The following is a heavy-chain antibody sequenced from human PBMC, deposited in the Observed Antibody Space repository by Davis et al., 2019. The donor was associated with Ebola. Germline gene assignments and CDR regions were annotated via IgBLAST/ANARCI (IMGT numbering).Heavy chain of an antibody. CDR3: ARDLTTGDLRYYDILTPKLYYFDY. Sequence: GESLKISCAASGFTFSSYSMNWVRQAPGKGLEWVSSISSSSSYIYYADSVKGRFTISRDNAKNSLYLQMNSLRAEDTAVYYCARDLTTGDLRYYDILTPKLYYFDYWGQGTLVTVSS. CDR2: ISSSSSYI. D-gene: IGHD3-9*01. V-gene: IGHV3-21*01. J-gene: IGHJ4*02. CDR1: GFTFSSYS.